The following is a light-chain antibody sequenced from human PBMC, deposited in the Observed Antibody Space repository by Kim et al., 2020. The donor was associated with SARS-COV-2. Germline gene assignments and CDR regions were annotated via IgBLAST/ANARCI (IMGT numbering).Light chain of an antibody. CDR1: QSVRTN. CDR3: HQYNDWWT. CDR2: GAS. Sequence: EIVMTQSPATLSVSPGEGVTLSCRASQSVRTNLAWYQQKPGQAPRLLIYGASTRATGIPVRFSGSGSGTKFTLTISSLQSEDAAIYHCHQYNDWWTFGQGTKVDIK. V-gene: IGKV3-15*01. J-gene: IGKJ1*01.